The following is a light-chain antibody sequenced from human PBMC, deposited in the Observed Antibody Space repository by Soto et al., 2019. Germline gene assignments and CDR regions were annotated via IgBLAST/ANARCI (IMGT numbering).Light chain of an antibody. J-gene: IGLJ2*01. CDR1: SSNIGSNT. Sequence: QSVLTQPPSASGTPGQRVTISCSGSSSNIGSNTVNWDQQLPGTAPKLLIYSNNQRPSGVPDRFSGSKSGTSASLAISGLQSEDEADYYCAAWNYSLNAPVFGGGTKLTAL. CDR3: AAWNYSLNAPV. CDR2: SNN. V-gene: IGLV1-44*01.